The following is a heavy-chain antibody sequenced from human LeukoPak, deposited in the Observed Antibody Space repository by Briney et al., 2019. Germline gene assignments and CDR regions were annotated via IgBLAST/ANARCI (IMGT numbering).Heavy chain of an antibody. CDR2: ISGNVGST. D-gene: IGHD6-13*01. J-gene: IGHJ4*02. V-gene: IGHV3-23*01. Sequence: WGSLRLSCAASGFTFSSYAMSWVRQPPGKGLEWVSAISGNVGSTYYADSVKGRFTVSRDNSKNTLYLQMNSLRAEDTAVYYCAKDRGTSRWFFDYWGQGTLVTVSS. CDR3: AKDRGTSRWFFDY. CDR1: GFTFSSYA.